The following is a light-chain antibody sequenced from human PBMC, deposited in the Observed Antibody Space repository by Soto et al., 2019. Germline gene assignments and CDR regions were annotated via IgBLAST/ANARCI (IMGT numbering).Light chain of an antibody. J-gene: IGLJ1*01. CDR3: SSYAGSNKSV. Sequence: QSVLTQPASVSGSPGQSITISCTGTSSDVGGYDYVSWYQLHPGKAPKLMVFEVSNRPSGVSYRFSGSKSGNTASLTISGLQAEDEADYYCSSYAGSNKSVFGTGTKVTVL. V-gene: IGLV2-14*01. CDR2: EVS. CDR1: SSDVGGYDY.